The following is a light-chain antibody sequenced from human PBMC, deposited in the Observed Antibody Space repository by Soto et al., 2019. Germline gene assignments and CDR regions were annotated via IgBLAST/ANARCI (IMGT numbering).Light chain of an antibody. J-gene: IGLJ2*01. CDR3: CSFALRSTLI. Sequence: QSALTQPASVSGSPGQSITISCTGTSSDVGNYNLVSWYQQYPGKAPKLMIYEGDKRPSGVSHRFFGSKSGNTASLTISGLQAEYEADYYFCSFALRSTLIFGGGTKLTVL. V-gene: IGLV2-23*01. CDR1: SSDVGNYNL. CDR2: EGD.